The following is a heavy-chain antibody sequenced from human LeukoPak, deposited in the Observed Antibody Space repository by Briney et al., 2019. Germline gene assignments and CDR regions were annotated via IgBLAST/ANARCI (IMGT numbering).Heavy chain of an antibody. CDR2: IIPIFGTA. D-gene: IGHD6-13*01. V-gene: IGHV1-69*13. CDR3: ARGGGLQQQPDDY. Sequence: SVKVSCKASGYTFTSYGISWVRQAPGQGLEWMGGIIPIFGTANYAQKFQGRVTITADESTSTAYMELSSLRSEDTAVYYCARGGGLQQQPDDYWGQGTLVTVSS. J-gene: IGHJ4*02. CDR1: GYTFTSYG.